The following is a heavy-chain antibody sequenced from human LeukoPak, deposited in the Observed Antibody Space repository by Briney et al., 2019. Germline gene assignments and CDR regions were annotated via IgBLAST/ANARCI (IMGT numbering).Heavy chain of an antibody. Sequence: ASVKVSCKASGYTFTSYGISWVRQAPGQGLEWMGWISAYNGNTNYAQKFQGRVTITADESTSTAYMELSSLRSEDTAVYYCARDTRLYYYYYMDVWGKGTTVTVSS. CDR3: ARDTRLYYYYYMDV. J-gene: IGHJ6*03. V-gene: IGHV1-18*01. CDR1: GYTFTSYG. CDR2: ISAYNGNT.